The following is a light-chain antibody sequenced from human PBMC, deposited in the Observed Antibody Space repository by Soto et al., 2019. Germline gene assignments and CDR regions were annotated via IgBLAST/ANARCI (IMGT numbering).Light chain of an antibody. CDR1: ESVSSW. J-gene: IGKJ1*01. Sequence: DIQMTQSPSTLSASIGDRVTITCRASESVSSWLAWYQQKPGQAPRLLIYDASSLQSGVPSRFSGSGSATEFTLTITGLQPDDFATYYCHQYYSFPRTFGQGTKV. CDR2: DAS. V-gene: IGKV1-5*01. CDR3: HQYYSFPRT.